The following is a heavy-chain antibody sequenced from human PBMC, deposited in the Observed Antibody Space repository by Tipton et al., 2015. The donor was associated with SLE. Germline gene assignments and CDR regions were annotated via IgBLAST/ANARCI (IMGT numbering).Heavy chain of an antibody. V-gene: IGHV4-39*07. CDR1: GGSISRPNYY. CDR2: IYYSGST. J-gene: IGHJ4*02. CDR3: ARDPPYCGGDCPLDY. Sequence: TLSLTCTVSGGSISRPNYYWGWIRQPPGKGLEWIGSIYYSGSTNYNPSLKSRVTISVDTSKNQFSLKLSSVTAADTAVYYCARDPPYCGGDCPLDYWGQGTLVTVSS. D-gene: IGHD2-21*02.